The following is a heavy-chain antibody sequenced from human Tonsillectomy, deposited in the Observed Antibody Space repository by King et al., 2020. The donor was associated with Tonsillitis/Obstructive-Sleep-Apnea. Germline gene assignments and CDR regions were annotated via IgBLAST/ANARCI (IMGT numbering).Heavy chain of an antibody. CDR2: TRNKVNSYTT. CDR1: GFTFSDHY. Sequence: VQLVESGGGLVQPGGSLRLSCAASGFTFSDHYMDWVRQAPGKGLEWVGRTRNKVNSYTTEYAASVKGRFTISRDDSKNSLHLQMNSLKTEDTAGYYCVSGVVGVFDYWGQGTLVTVSS. J-gene: IGHJ4*02. D-gene: IGHD1-26*01. V-gene: IGHV3-72*01. CDR3: VSGVVGVFDY.